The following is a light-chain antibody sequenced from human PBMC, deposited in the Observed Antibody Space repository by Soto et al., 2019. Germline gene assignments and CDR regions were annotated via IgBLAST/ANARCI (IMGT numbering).Light chain of an antibody. CDR2: DAS. CDR3: QHYNSYSPKT. CDR1: QGISSA. J-gene: IGKJ1*01. Sequence: AIQLTQSPSSLSASVGDRVTITCRASQGISSALAWYQQKPGKPPKLLIYDASSLESGVPVRFSGSGSGTEFGLTMSSLLPVYFATYYCQHYNSYSPKTFGQGTKVDSK. V-gene: IGKV1-13*02.